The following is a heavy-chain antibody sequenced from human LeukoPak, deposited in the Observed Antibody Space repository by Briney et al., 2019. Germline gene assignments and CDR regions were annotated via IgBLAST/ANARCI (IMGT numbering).Heavy chain of an antibody. CDR2: IYYTGST. CDR3: ARQGYYGSGSYTRFDY. Sequence: PSETLSLTCAVYGGSFSGYYWGWIRQPPGKGLEWIGSIYYTGSTNYNPSLESRVTISVDTSKNQFSLKLSSVTAADTAVYYCARQGYYGSGSYTRFDYWGQGTLVTVSS. J-gene: IGHJ4*02. V-gene: IGHV4-34*01. CDR1: GGSFSGYY. D-gene: IGHD3-10*01.